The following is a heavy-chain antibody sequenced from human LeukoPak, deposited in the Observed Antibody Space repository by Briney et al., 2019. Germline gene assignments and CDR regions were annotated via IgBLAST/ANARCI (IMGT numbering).Heavy chain of an antibody. D-gene: IGHD4-17*01. J-gene: IGHJ6*02. CDR1: GFTFSSYA. CDR2: ISYDGSNK. Sequence: GGSLRLSCAASGFTFSSYAMHWVRQAPGKGLEWVAVISYDGSNKYYADSVKGRFTIPRDNSKNTLYLQMNSLRAEDTAVYYCARASTGTYYYYGVDVWGQGTTVTVSS. V-gene: IGHV3-30-3*01. CDR3: ARASTGTYYYYGVDV.